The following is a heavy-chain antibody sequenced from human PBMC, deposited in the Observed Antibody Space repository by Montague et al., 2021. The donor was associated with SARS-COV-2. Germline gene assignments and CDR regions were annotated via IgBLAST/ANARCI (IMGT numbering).Heavy chain of an antibody. V-gene: IGHV4-59*01. CDR3: ARAIGSMYSSGWYYYYYGMDV. Sequence: SETLSLTCTVSGGSISSYYWSWIRQPPGKGLEWIGYIYYSGSTNYNPSLKSRVTISVDTSKNQFSLKLSSVTAADTAVYYCARAIGSMYSSGWYYYYYGMDVWGQGTTVTFPS. CDR1: GGSISSYY. D-gene: IGHD6-19*01. J-gene: IGHJ6*02. CDR2: IYYSGST.